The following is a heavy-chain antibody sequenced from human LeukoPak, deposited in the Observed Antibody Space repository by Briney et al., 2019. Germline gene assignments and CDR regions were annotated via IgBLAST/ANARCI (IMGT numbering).Heavy chain of an antibody. CDR3: ARLTGGSIAGNYYYYMDV. CDR2: IYPGDSDT. CDR1: GYSFTSYW. Sequence: GESLKISCKGSGYSFTSYWIGWVRQMPGKGLEWMGIIYPGDSDTRYSPSFQGQVTISADKSISTAHLQWSSLKASDTAIYYCARLTGGSIAGNYYYYMDVWGKGTTVTISS. V-gene: IGHV5-51*01. D-gene: IGHD6-13*01. J-gene: IGHJ6*03.